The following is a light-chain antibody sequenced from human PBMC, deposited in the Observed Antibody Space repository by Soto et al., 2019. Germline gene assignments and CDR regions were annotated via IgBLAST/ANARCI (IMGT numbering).Light chain of an antibody. V-gene: IGKV3-20*01. CDR3: QQYGRSPPYT. CDR1: QSVSSSY. Sequence: EIVLTQSPGTLSLSPGERATLSCRANQSVSSSYLAWYQQKPGQAPRLLIYGASNRATGIPDRFSASGSGTDFNLTISRLEPEDLAVYYCQQYGRSPPYTFGQGNKLAIK. J-gene: IGKJ2*01. CDR2: GAS.